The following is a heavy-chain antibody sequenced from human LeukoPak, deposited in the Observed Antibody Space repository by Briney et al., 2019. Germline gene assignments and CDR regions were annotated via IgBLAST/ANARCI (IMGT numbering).Heavy chain of an antibody. D-gene: IGHD3-22*01. CDR2: INPSGGST. Sequence: ASVKVSCKASGYTFTSYYMHWVRQAPGQGLEWMGIINPSGGSTSYAQKFQGRVTITADESTSTAYMELSSLRSEDTAVYYCAREAYYYDSSGYYFDYWGQGTLVTVSS. J-gene: IGHJ4*02. V-gene: IGHV1-46*01. CDR3: AREAYYYDSSGYYFDY. CDR1: GYTFTSYY.